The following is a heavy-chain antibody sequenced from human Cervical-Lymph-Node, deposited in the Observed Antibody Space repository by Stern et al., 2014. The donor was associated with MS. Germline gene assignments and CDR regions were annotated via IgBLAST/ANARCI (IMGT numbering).Heavy chain of an antibody. D-gene: IGHD6-13*01. J-gene: IGHJ4*02. Sequence: VQLVESGAELKKPGSSVKVSCKASGGTFSSLSVSWVRRAPGHGLQWLGGITPMFGTSNYVQKFQDRLNIFADESTQTVYMTLSGLRSEDTAVYYCARDQAGIAAHWGQGTLVTVSS. CDR1: GGTFSSLS. CDR2: ITPMFGTS. CDR3: ARDQAGIAAH. V-gene: IGHV1-69*01.